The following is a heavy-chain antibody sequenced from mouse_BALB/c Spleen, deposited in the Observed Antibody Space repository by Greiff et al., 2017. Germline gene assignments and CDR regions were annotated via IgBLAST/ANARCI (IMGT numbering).Heavy chain of an antibody. CDR3: TRTVDY. V-gene: IGHV6-6*02. J-gene: IGHJ4*01. Sequence: EVKLMESGGGLVQPGGSMKLSCVASGFTFSNYWMNWVRQSPEKGLELVAEIRWNSNNYATHYAESVKGRFTISRDDSKSSVYLQMNNLRAEDTSIYYYTRTVDYWGQGTTVTVSS. CDR2: IRWNSNNYAT. CDR1: GFTFSNYW.